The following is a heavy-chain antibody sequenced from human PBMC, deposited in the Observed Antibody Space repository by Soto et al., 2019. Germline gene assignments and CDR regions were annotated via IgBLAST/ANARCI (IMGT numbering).Heavy chain of an antibody. D-gene: IGHD3-3*01. CDR3: AKEGGTYYDFWRGPSRKSNWFDP. CDR2: ISYDGSNK. V-gene: IGHV3-30*18. CDR1: GFTFSSYG. J-gene: IGHJ5*02. Sequence: GSLRPSGSASGFTFSSYGMHGVRQAPGKGLGWVAVISYDGSNKYYADSVKVRFTISRDNSKNTLYLQMNSLRAEDTAVYYCAKEGGTYYDFWRGPSRKSNWFDPWGQGTLVTVYS.